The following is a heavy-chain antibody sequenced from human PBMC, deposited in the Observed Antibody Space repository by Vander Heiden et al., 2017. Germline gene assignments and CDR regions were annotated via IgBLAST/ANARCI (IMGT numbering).Heavy chain of an antibody. J-gene: IGHJ3*02. CDR3: AVGGSDHNDAFDI. D-gene: IGHD1-26*01. CDR2: INHSGRT. V-gene: IGHV4-34*01. Sequence: QVQLQQWGAGLLKPSETLSLTCAVYGGSFSGYYWSWIRQPPGKGLEWIGEINHSGRTNYNPAIKSRVTISVDTSKNQFSLKMGSVTAADTAVYYFAVGGSDHNDAFDIWSQGTMVTVCS. CDR1: GGSFSGYY.